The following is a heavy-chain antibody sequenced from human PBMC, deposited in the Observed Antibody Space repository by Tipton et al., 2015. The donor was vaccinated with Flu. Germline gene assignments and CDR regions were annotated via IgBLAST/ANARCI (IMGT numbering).Heavy chain of an antibody. CDR1: RGSISGYF. D-gene: IGHD2-15*01. CDR3: AREWSAFDI. Sequence: TLSLTCTVSRGSISGYFWSWIRQPPGKGLEWIGYIYYSGSTNYNPSLKSRVTISVDTSKNQFSLKLSSVTAADTAVYYCAREWSAFDIWGQGTMVTVSA. CDR2: IYYSGST. J-gene: IGHJ3*02. V-gene: IGHV4-59*01.